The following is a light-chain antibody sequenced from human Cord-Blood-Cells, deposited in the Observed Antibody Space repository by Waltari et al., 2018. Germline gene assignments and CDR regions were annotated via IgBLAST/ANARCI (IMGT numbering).Light chain of an antibody. J-gene: IGKJ4*01. CDR3: QQYDNLPLN. CDR1: QDISNY. Sequence: DIQITHSPSSLSASVGDRVTITCQASQDISNYLNLYQHKPGKSPKLLIYDASNLETWFPSRFSGSGSGTDCTFTISSLQPEDIATYYCQQYDNLPLNFGGETKVEIK. CDR2: DAS. V-gene: IGKV1-33*01.